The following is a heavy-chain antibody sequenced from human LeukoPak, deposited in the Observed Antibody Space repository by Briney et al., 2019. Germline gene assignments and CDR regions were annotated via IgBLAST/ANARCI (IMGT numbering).Heavy chain of an antibody. CDR2: IIPIFGTA. V-gene: IGHV1-69*06. CDR3: ARDGYSSWSGY. J-gene: IGHJ4*02. Sequence: ASVKVSRKASGGTFSSYAISWVRQAPGQGLEWMGGIIPIFGTANYAQKFQGRVTITADKSTSTAYMELSSLRSDDTAVYYCARDGYSSWSGYWGQGTLVTVSS. D-gene: IGHD6-19*01. CDR1: GGTFSSYA.